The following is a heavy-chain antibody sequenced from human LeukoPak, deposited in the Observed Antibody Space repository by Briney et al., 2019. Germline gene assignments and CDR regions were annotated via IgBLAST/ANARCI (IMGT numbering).Heavy chain of an antibody. V-gene: IGHV3-23*01. CDR1: GFTFSSYA. J-gene: IGHJ4*02. Sequence: GGSLRLSCAASGFTFSSYAMSWVRQAPGKGLEWVSVITGSGGSTYYADSVKDRFTISRDNSKNTLYLQMNSLRVDDTAVYYCARFLEWSRRFDNWGQGTLVTVSS. CDR2: ITGSGGST. D-gene: IGHD3-3*01. CDR3: ARFLEWSRRFDN.